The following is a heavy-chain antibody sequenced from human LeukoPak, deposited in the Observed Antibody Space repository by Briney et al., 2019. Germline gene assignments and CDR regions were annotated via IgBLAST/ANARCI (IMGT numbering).Heavy chain of an antibody. J-gene: IGHJ4*02. CDR1: GFTFDDYA. CDR3: AKDPYDILTGYYTH. V-gene: IGHV3-9*01. CDR2: ISWNSGSI. Sequence: GRSPRLSCAASGFTFDDYAMHWVRQAPGKGLEWVSGISWNSGSIGYADSVKGRFTISRDNAKNSLYLQMNSLRAEDTALYYCAKDPYDILTGYYTHWGQGTLVTVSS. D-gene: IGHD3-9*01.